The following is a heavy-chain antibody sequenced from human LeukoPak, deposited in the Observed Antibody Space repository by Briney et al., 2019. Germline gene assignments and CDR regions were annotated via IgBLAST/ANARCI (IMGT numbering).Heavy chain of an antibody. D-gene: IGHD3-10*01. V-gene: IGHV4-31*03. CDR1: GGSISSGGYY. J-gene: IGHJ4*02. Sequence: PSETLSLTCTVSGGSISSGGYYWSWIRQHPGKGLEWIGYIYYSGSTYYNPSLKSRVTISVDTSKNQFSLKLSSETAADTAVYYCARDRGQPTRLFDYWGQGTLVTVSS. CDR3: ARDRGQPTRLFDY. CDR2: IYYSGST.